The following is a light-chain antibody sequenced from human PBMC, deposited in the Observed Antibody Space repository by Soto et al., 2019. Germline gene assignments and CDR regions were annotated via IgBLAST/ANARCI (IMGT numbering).Light chain of an antibody. CDR1: QSVSSN. J-gene: IGKJ4*01. V-gene: IGKV3D-15*01. CDR3: QQRSNWPLT. Sequence: ETVMTQSPATLSVSPGERATLSCRASQSVSSNLAWYQQKPGQAPRLLIYAASTRATGVPARFSGSGSGTEFTLTISSLQSEDFAVYYCQQRSNWPLTFGGGTKVDIK. CDR2: AAS.